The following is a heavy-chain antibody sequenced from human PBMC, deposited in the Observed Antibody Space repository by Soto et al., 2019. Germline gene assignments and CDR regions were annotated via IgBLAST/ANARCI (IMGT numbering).Heavy chain of an antibody. CDR2: IDVGSGNA. CDR3: AISYCGGNCYSNLPLDYYYYGMDV. J-gene: IGHJ6*02. V-gene: IGHV1-58*01. CDR1: GVTLSCSA. D-gene: IGHD2-21*02. Sequence: SVKVSCKTSGVTLSCSAVRWVRQARGHRLQWKGWIDVGSGNANYAQMDQERVTISRDMSTSTAYMELTSLRPEDTAMYYCAISYCGGNCYSNLPLDYYYYGMDVWGQGTTVTVS.